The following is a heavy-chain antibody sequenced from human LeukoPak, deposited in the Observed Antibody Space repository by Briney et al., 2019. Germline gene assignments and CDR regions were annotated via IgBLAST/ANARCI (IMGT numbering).Heavy chain of an antibody. CDR1: GFTFDDYG. Sequence: GGSLRLSCAASGFTFDDYGMSWVRQAPGKGLEWVANIKQDGSEKYYVDSVKGRFTISRDNAKNSLCLQMNSLRAEDTAVYYSAGIAAAGTGGNYWGQGTLVTVSS. V-gene: IGHV3-7*01. D-gene: IGHD6-13*01. CDR2: IKQDGSEK. J-gene: IGHJ4*02. CDR3: AGIAAAGTGGNY.